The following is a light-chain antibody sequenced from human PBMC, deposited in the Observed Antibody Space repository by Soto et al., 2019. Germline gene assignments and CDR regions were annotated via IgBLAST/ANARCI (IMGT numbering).Light chain of an antibody. CDR2: EVS. Sequence: QSALTQPPSASGSPGQSVTISCTGTSSDVGGYNYVSWYQQHPGKAPKLMIYEVSKRPSGVPDRFSGSKSGNTASLTVSGLKVEDEADYYCSAYAGSNNVVFGGGTQRTVL. CDR3: SAYAGSNNVV. V-gene: IGLV2-8*01. J-gene: IGLJ2*01. CDR1: SSDVGGYNY.